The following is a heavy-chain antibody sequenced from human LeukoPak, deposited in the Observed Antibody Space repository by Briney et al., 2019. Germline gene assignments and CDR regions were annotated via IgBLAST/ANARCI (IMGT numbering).Heavy chain of an antibody. CDR3: ARAVVVSAGLMGGYYYYMDV. J-gene: IGHJ6*03. D-gene: IGHD2-2*01. Sequence: ASVKVSCKASGYTFTSYDINWVRQATGQGLEWMGWMNPNSGNTGYAQKFQGRVTITRNTSISTAFMELRSLGSDDTAVYYCARAVVVSAGLMGGYYYYMDVWGTGTTVTVSS. CDR2: MNPNSGNT. V-gene: IGHV1-8*01. CDR1: GYTFTSYD.